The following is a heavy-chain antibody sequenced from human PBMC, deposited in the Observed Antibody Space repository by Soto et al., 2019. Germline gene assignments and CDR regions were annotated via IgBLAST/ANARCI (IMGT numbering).Heavy chain of an antibody. J-gene: IGHJ4*02. D-gene: IGHD4-17*01. Sequence: SETLSLTCTVSGGSISSYYWSWIRQPPGKGLEWIGYIYYSGSTNYNPSLKSRVTISVDTSKNQFSLKLSSVTAAGTAVYYCERRYGPGFDYWGQGTLVTVSS. CDR2: IYYSGST. CDR3: ERRYGPGFDY. V-gene: IGHV4-59*08. CDR1: GGSISSYY.